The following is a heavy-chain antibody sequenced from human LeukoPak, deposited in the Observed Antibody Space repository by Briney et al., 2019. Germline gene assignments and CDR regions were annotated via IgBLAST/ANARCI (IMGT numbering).Heavy chain of an antibody. Sequence: GGSLRLSCAASGFTFSSYAMHWVRQAPDKGLEWVAVISYDGSNKYYADSVKGRFTISRDNSKNTLYLQMNSLRAEDTAVYYCARDLLGVSITGTSGADYWGQGTLVTVSS. D-gene: IGHD1-20*01. V-gene: IGHV3-30*04. CDR1: GFTFSSYA. CDR3: ARDLLGVSITGTSGADY. CDR2: ISYDGSNK. J-gene: IGHJ4*02.